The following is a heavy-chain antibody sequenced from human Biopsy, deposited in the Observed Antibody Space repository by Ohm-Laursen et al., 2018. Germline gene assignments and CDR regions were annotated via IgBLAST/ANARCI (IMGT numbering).Heavy chain of an antibody. J-gene: IGHJ5*01. CDR2: VHHGGRA. D-gene: IGHD2-2*01. Sequence: SDTLSLTCAVYGGTYSGYYWSWIRQPPGKGLEWIGEVHHGGRANYNPSLKGRVTISGDMSNKQFSLKLSGVTAADTAVYYCARFIVPSLHCSNGVCPIRWFDPWGQGTLVTVFS. CDR1: GGTYSGYY. V-gene: IGHV4-34*01. CDR3: ARFIVPSLHCSNGVCPIRWFDP.